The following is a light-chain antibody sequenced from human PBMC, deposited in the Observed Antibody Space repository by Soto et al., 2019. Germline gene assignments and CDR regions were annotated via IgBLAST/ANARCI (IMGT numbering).Light chain of an antibody. Sequence: DIVMTQSPDSLALSLGERATMNCKCSRSVLYKSNNKNHLAWYQQKPGQPPQLIIYWASTRESGVPERFSGSGSGTDFTLTISSLEAEDVAFYWCQQYFDVPFTFGGGTKVEI. CDR2: WAS. CDR3: QQYFDVPFT. V-gene: IGKV4-1*01. CDR1: RSVLYKSNNKNH. J-gene: IGKJ4*02.